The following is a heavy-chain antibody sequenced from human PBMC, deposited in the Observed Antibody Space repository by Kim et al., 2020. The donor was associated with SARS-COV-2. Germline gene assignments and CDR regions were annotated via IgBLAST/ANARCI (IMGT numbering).Heavy chain of an antibody. J-gene: IGHJ6*02. Sequence: GSLRLSCAASGFTFSSYDIHWVRQAPGKGLEWVALVSHDGSEKYHADSVKGRFTISRDNSKKTLYLQMNSLRHDDTAVYYCARVGPMIGGIIVNYYAMDVWGPGTTVIVSS. V-gene: IGHV3-30*03. CDR1: GFTFSSYD. CDR2: VSHDGSEK. CDR3: ARVGPMIGGIIVNYYAMDV. D-gene: IGHD3-10*01.